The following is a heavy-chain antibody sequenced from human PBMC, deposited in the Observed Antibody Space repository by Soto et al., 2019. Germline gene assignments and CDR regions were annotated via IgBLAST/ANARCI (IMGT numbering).Heavy chain of an antibody. Sequence: GASVKVSCKASGYIFTSYGISWVRQAPGQGLEWMGWISAYNGNTNYAQKLQGRVTMTTDTSTSTAYMELRSLRSDDTAMYYCARDLSAYYYDSSGTLDYWGQGTLVTVSS. D-gene: IGHD3-22*01. CDR1: GYIFTSYG. CDR2: ISAYNGNT. V-gene: IGHV1-18*01. J-gene: IGHJ4*02. CDR3: ARDLSAYYYDSSGTLDY.